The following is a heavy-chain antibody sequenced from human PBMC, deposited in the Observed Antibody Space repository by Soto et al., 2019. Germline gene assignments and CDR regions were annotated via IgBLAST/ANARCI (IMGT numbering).Heavy chain of an antibody. CDR3: ARGRTTKSTRYYYYYMDV. V-gene: IGHV1-8*01. CDR1: GYTFTTYD. J-gene: IGHJ6*03. D-gene: IGHD1-1*01. Sequence: GASVKDSCKASGYTFTTYDINWVRQATGQGPEWMGWMNPNSGNTGYAQKFQGRVTMTRNTSISTAYMELSSLRSEDTAVYYCARGRTTKSTRYYYYYMDVWGRGTTVTVSS. CDR2: MNPNSGNT.